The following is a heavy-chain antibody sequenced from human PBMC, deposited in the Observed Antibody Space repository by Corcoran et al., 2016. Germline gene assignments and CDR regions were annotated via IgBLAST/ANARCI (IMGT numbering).Heavy chain of an antibody. J-gene: IGHJ3*01. CDR1: GFTFSNFW. D-gene: IGHD6-19*01. CDR3: TVSTVAGAFDL. Sequence: EVQLMESGGGLVKPGESLTLSCAPSGFTFSNFWMSWVRQAPGKGLEWVGRLISKADGGTTDYTAPAKGRFTISGDDSQNTLYLQMNSLTTEDTAVYYCTVSTVAGAFDLWGQGTMVTVSS. CDR2: LISKADGGTT. V-gene: IGHV3-15*01.